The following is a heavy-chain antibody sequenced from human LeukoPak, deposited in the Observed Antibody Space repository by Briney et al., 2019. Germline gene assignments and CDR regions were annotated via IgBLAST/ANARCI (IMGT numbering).Heavy chain of an antibody. CDR3: ARGPLRSGYYRPNWFDP. CDR2: INHCGST. D-gene: IGHD3-3*01. CDR1: GGSFSGYY. V-gene: IGHV4-34*01. Sequence: SETLSLTCAVYGGSFSGYYWSWIRQPPGKGLEWIGEINHCGSTNYNPSLKSRVTISVDTSKNQFSLKLSSVTAADTAVYYCARGPLRSGYYRPNWFDPWGQGTLVTVSS. J-gene: IGHJ5*02.